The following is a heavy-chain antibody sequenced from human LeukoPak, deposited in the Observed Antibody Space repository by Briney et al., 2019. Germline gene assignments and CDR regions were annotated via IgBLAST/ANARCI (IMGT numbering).Heavy chain of an antibody. V-gene: IGHV1-46*01. CDR1: GYTFTSYY. J-gene: IGHJ5*02. CDR2: INPSGGRT. CDR3: ARDGPVRGVIAGNRNWFDP. D-gene: IGHD3-10*01. Sequence: GASVKVSCKASGYTFTSYYMHWVRQAPGQGLEWMGIINPSGGRTSYAQKFQGRVTMTRDTSTSTVYMELSSLRSEDTAVYYCARDGPVRGVIAGNRNWFDPWGQGTLVTVSS.